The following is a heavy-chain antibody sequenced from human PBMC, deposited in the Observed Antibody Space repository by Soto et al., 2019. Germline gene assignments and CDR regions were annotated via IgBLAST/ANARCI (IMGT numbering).Heavy chain of an antibody. CDR1: GGSVSSGSYY. V-gene: IGHV4-61*01. CDR2: IYYSGST. CDR3: ARVPRSPLHVGGGYIFDM. Sequence: PSETLSLTCIVSGGSVSSGSYYWSWIRQPPGKGLEWIGYIYYSGSTEYNPSLKSRVTLSLDTSKNQFSLNLSSVTAADTAVYYCARVPRSPLHVGGGYIFDMWGQGTMVTVSS. D-gene: IGHD5-12*01. J-gene: IGHJ3*02.